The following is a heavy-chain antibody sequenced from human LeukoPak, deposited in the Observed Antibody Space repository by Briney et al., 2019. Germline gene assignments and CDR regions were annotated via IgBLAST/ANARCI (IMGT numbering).Heavy chain of an antibody. CDR1: GFTFSSYG. Sequence: GGSLRLSCAASGFTFSSYGVSWVRQAPGKGLEWVSAISGSGGTTYYADSVKGRFTISRDNSKNTLYLQMNSLRAEDTAVYYCAKAFCGNSCYSSGRDAFDIWGQGTMVTVSS. V-gene: IGHV3-23*01. D-gene: IGHD2-15*01. CDR3: AKAFCGNSCYSSGRDAFDI. CDR2: ISGSGGTT. J-gene: IGHJ3*02.